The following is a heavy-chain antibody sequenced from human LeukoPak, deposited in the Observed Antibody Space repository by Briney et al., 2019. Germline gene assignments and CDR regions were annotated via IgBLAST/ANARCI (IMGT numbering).Heavy chain of an antibody. V-gene: IGHV4-34*01. Sequence: SETLSLTCAVYGGSFSGYYWSWIRQPPGKGLEWIGEINHSGSTNYNPSLKSRVTISVDTSKNQFSLKLSSVTAADTAVYYCGRGRIAARPLNWFDPWGQGTLVTVSS. CDR2: INHSGST. CDR3: GRGRIAARPLNWFDP. D-gene: IGHD6-6*01. CDR1: GGSFSGYY. J-gene: IGHJ5*02.